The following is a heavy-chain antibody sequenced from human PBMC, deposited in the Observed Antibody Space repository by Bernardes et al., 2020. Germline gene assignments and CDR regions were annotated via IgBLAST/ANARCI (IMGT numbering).Heavy chain of an antibody. CDR1: GYTFTGYY. V-gene: IGHV1-2*04. CDR3: ARGNDILTGYYPYYYYGMDV. CDR2: INPNSGGT. Sequence: ASVKVSCKASGYTFTGYYMHWVRQAPGQGLEWMGWINPNSGGTNYAQKFQGWVTMTRDTSISTAYMELSRLRSDDTAVYYCARGNDILTGYYPYYYYGMDVWGQGTTVTVSS. D-gene: IGHD3-9*01. J-gene: IGHJ6*02.